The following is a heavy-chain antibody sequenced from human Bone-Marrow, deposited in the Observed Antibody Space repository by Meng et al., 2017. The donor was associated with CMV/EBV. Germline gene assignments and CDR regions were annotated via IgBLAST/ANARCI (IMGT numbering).Heavy chain of an antibody. CDR2: INHSGST. D-gene: IGHD6-13*01. CDR3: ARGQAAAGGSPFDY. J-gene: IGHJ4*02. V-gene: IGHV4-39*07. CDR1: GGSVSSGSYY. Sequence: SETLSLTCTVSGGSVSSGSYYWSWIRQPPGKGLEWIGEINHSGSTNYNPSLKSRVTISVDTSKNQFSLKLSSVTAADTAVYYCARGQAAAGGSPFDYWGQGTLVTVS.